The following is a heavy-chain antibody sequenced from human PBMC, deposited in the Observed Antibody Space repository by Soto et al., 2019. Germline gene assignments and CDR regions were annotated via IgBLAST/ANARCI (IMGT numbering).Heavy chain of an antibody. Sequence: QVQLVQSGAEVKKPGASVKVSCKASGYTFTSYAMHWVRQAPGQRLEWMGWINAGNGNTKYSQKLQGRVTITRDTSASTAYMELSSLRSEDTAVYYCARDGDYYDSSGYYDYWGQGTLVTVSS. V-gene: IGHV1-3*01. CDR1: GYTFTSYA. J-gene: IGHJ4*02. CDR3: ARDGDYYDSSGYYDY. CDR2: INAGNGNT. D-gene: IGHD3-22*01.